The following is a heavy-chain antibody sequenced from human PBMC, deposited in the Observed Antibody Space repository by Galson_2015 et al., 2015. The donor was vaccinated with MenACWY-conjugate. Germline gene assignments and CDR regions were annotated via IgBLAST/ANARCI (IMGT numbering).Heavy chain of an antibody. J-gene: IGHJ4*02. CDR2: ISAYNGND. D-gene: IGHD1/OR15-1a*01. Sequence: SVKVSCKASGYTFNNFGIMWVRQAPGQGLQWMGWISAYNGNDNYAPRLQGRVTITTDTSKSTAYMELRSLTSDDTAVYYWARVPANTGGPPGTCDWRQGPLVTVSA. CDR3: ARVPANTGGPPGTCD. V-gene: IGHV1-18*01. CDR1: GYTFNNFG.